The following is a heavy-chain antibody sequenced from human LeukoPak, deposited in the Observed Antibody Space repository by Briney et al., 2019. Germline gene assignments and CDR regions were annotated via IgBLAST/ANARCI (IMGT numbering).Heavy chain of an antibody. Sequence: GGSLRLSCAASGFTFSSYGMHWVRQAPGKGLEWVAFIRYDGSNKYYADSVKGRFTISRDNSRNTPYLQMNSLRADDTAVYYCAKDRCSSTSCSFDYWGQGTLVTVSS. CDR1: GFTFSSYG. CDR3: AKDRCSSTSCSFDY. D-gene: IGHD2-2*01. V-gene: IGHV3-30*02. J-gene: IGHJ4*02. CDR2: IRYDGSNK.